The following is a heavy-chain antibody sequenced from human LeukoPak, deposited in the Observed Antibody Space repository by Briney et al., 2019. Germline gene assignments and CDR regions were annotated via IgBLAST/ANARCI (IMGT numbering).Heavy chain of an antibody. J-gene: IGHJ4*02. CDR2: TYYRSKWYN. CDR3: AREARDTAMVNLFDY. D-gene: IGHD5-18*01. CDR1: GDSVSSNSAA. Sequence: SQTLSLTCAISGDSVSSNSAAWNWIRQSPSRGLEWLGRTYYRSKWYNDHAVSVKSRITINPDTSKNQFSLQLNSVTPEDTAVYYCAREARDTAMVNLFDYWGQGTLVTVSS. V-gene: IGHV6-1*01.